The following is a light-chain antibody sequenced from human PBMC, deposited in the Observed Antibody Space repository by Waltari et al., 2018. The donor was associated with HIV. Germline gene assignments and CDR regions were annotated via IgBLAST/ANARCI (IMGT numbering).Light chain of an antibody. Sequence: QSVLTQPPSVSGAPGQRVTISCTGSSSNIGAGYDVHWYQQLPGTAPKLLIYANSNRPSGVPDRFSGSKSGSSASLAITGLQAEDEAHYYCQSFDSSLTTSGVIFGGGTKLIVL. CDR1: SSNIGAGYD. CDR3: QSFDSSLTTSGVI. V-gene: IGLV1-40*01. J-gene: IGLJ2*01. CDR2: ANS.